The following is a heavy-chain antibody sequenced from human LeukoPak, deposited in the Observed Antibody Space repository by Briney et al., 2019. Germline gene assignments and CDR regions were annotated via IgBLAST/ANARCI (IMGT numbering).Heavy chain of an antibody. J-gene: IGHJ4*02. CDR2: ISGSGGST. V-gene: IGHV3-23*01. Sequence: GGSLGLSCAASGFTFSSYAMSWVRQAPGKGLEWVSAISGSGGSTYYADSVKGRFTISRDNSKNTLYLQMNSLRAEDTAVYYCAKTAGDFWSGYLVDYWGQGTLVTVSS. D-gene: IGHD3-3*01. CDR3: AKTAGDFWSGYLVDY. CDR1: GFTFSSYA.